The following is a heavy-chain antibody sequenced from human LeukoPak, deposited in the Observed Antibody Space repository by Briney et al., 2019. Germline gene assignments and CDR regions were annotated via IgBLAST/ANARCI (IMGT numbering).Heavy chain of an antibody. CDR1: GIPLRGYA. CDR3: AKDNYTDSYYPFDY. V-gene: IGHV3-23*01. Sequence: PGGSLRLSCAGAGIPLRGYAMSWVRQAPGKGLEWVSAMSGSGDSTLYADSARGRFTISRDDSKNTLYLQMNNLRVEDTAVYYCAKDNYTDSYYPFDYWGQGTLVTVSS. CDR2: MSGSGDST. D-gene: IGHD1-26*01. J-gene: IGHJ4*02.